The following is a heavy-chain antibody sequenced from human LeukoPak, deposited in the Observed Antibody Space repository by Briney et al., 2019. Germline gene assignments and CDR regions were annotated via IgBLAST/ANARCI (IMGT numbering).Heavy chain of an antibody. J-gene: IGHJ6*03. V-gene: IGHV1-46*01. Sequence: GASVKVSCKASGYTFTSYYMHWVRQAPGQGLEWMGIINPSGGSTSYAQKFQGRVTMTRDTSTSTVCMELSSLRSEDTAVYYCARDGGYNWNYGSDPNPYYYYYMDVWGKGTTVTVSS. CDR3: ARDGGYNWNYGSDPNPYYYYYMDV. D-gene: IGHD1-7*01. CDR2: INPSGGST. CDR1: GYTFTSYY.